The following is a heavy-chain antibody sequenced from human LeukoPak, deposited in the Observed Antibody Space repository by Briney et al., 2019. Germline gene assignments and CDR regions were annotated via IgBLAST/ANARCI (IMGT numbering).Heavy chain of an antibody. CDR1: GFTFSNYD. J-gene: IGHJ3*02. CDR2: IDTAGDT. V-gene: IGHV3-13*04. CDR3: ARHYSGENVFDI. D-gene: IGHD3-16*01. Sequence: GGSLRLSCAASGFTFSNYDMHWVRQATGKGLEWVSAIDTAGDTYYPDSVKGRFTISRENAKNSLYLQMNSLRAGDTALYYCARHYSGENVFDIWGQGTMVTVSS.